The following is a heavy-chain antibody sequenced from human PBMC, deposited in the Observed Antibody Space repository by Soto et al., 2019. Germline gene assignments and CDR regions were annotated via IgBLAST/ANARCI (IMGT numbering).Heavy chain of an antibody. D-gene: IGHD3-9*01. V-gene: IGHV2-5*02. Sequence: QITLKESGPTLVKPTQTLTLTCTFSGFSLSTSGVGVGWIRQPPGKALEWLALIYWDDDKRYSPSLKSRLTITKDTSKNQVVLTMTNMDPVDTATYYCAHSWVLRYFDWLLPSFDYWGQGTLVTVSS. J-gene: IGHJ4*02. CDR1: GFSLSTSGVG. CDR2: IYWDDDK. CDR3: AHSWVLRYFDWLLPSFDY.